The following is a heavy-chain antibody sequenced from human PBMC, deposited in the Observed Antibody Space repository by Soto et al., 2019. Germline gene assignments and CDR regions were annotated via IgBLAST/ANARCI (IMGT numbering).Heavy chain of an antibody. CDR2: VYWDDDN. D-gene: IGHD1-1*01. CDR3: AHRGDVRGNWYGGYFDS. CDR1: GFSLSTSGVG. J-gene: IGHJ4*02. Sequence: QITLKESGPPRVKPTQTLTLTCVFSGFSLSTSGVGVGWIRQPPGKALEWLAFVYWDDDNRYSPSLKTRLVVTKDPAKKEVTLTMTNMDPVDTATYYCAHRGDVRGNWYGGYFDSWGQGIPVTVSS. V-gene: IGHV2-5*02.